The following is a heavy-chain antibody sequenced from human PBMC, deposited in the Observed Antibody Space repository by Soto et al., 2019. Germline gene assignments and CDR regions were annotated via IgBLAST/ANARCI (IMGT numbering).Heavy chain of an antibody. CDR3: TSPSGGDKYSSSADPFDI. CDR1: GGTFSSYS. D-gene: IGHD6-6*01. CDR2: IIPILGIA. J-gene: IGHJ3*02. V-gene: IGHV1-69*02. Sequence: SSVKVSCKASGGTFSSYSISWVRQAPGQGLEWMGRIIPILGIANYAQKFQGRVTITADKSTSTAYVELSSLRSEDTAVYYCTSPSGGDKYSSSADPFDIWGQGTMVTVXS.